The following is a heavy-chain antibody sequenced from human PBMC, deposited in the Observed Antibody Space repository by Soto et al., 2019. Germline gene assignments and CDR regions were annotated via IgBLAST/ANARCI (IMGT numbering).Heavy chain of an antibody. CDR3: ARVTTVTTLYYYYYMDV. Sequence: GESLKISCKGSGYSFTSYWIGWVRQMPGKGLEWMGIIYPGDSDTRYSPSFQGQVTISADKSISTAYLQWSSLKASDTAMYYCARVTTVTTLYYYYYMDVWGKGTTVTVSS. J-gene: IGHJ6*03. V-gene: IGHV5-51*01. CDR1: GYSFTSYW. CDR2: IYPGDSDT. D-gene: IGHD4-17*01.